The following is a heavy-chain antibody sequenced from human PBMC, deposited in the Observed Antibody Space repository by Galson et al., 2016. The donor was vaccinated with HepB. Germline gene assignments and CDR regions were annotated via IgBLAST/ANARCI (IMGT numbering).Heavy chain of an antibody. J-gene: IGHJ3*02. Sequence: SLRLSCAASGFTFSSFAMSWVRQAPGKGLEWVSTISGSGGDTYYTDSVKGRFTISRDNSKNIVYLQMKNLRAEDTAIYSCAKSGDANGDPNDAFDIWGQGTLITVSS. D-gene: IGHD4-17*01. CDR2: ISGSGGDT. CDR1: GFTFSSFA. CDR3: AKSGDANGDPNDAFDI. V-gene: IGHV3-23*01.